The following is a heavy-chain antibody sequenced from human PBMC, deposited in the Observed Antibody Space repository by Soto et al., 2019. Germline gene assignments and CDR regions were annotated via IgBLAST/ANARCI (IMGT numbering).Heavy chain of an antibody. V-gene: IGHV1-69*04. J-gene: IGHJ6*03. CDR2: IIPILGIA. D-gene: IGHD3-10*01. CDR3: ARDRGGYYYYYMDV. Sequence: SVKVSCKASGGTFSSYTISWVRQAPGQGLEWMGRIIPILGIANYAQKFQGRVTITADKSTSTAYMELSSLRSEDTAVYYCARDRGGYYYYYMDVWGKGTTVTVS. CDR1: GGTFSSYT.